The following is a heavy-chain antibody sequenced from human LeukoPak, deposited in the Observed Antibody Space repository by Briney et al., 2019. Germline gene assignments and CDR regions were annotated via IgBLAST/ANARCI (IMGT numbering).Heavy chain of an antibody. CDR2: ISGSGGST. Sequence: GRSLRLACAASGFTFTSYGMSWVRQPPGKGLEWVSAISGSGGSTYYADSVKGRFTISRDNSKNTLCLQMNSLRAEDTAVYYCAKSRSYTVRDAFEIWGQGTKFTVSS. V-gene: IGHV3-23*01. CDR1: GFTFTSYG. D-gene: IGHD3-10*01. CDR3: AKSRSYTVRDAFEI. J-gene: IGHJ3*02.